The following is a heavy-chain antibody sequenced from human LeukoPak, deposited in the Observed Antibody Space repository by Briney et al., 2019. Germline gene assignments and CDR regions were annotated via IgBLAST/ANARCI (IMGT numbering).Heavy chain of an antibody. V-gene: IGHV3-33*06. CDR3: AKAPGSTKAPFDY. J-gene: IGHJ4*02. D-gene: IGHD1-26*01. CDR1: GFTFSSYG. Sequence: PGGSLRLSCAASGFTFSSYGMHWVRQAPGKGLEWVAVIWYDGSNKYYADSVKGRFTISRDNSKNTLFLQMNSLRAEDTAVYYCAKAPGSTKAPFDYWGQGTLVTVSS. CDR2: IWYDGSNK.